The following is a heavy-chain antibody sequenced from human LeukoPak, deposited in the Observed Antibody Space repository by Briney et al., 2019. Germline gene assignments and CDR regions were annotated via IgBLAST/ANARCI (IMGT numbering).Heavy chain of an antibody. CDR1: GGSISSGSYY. J-gene: IGHJ4*02. V-gene: IGHV4-39*01. CDR2: IYYSGST. Sequence: SETLSLTCTVSGGSISSGSYYWSWIRQPAGKGLEWIGSIYYSGSTYYNPSLKSRVTISVDTSKNQFSLKLSSVTAADTAVYYCVGAPNYYDSSGYYYRADFDYWGQGTLVTVSS. CDR3: VGAPNYYDSSGYYYRADFDY. D-gene: IGHD3-22*01.